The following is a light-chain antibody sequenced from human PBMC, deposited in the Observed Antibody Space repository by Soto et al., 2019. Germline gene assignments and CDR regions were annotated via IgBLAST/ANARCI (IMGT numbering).Light chain of an antibody. J-gene: IGKJ1*01. CDR1: QSVRSN. Sequence: EIVMTQSPATLSVSPGERATLSCRASQSVRSNLAWYQQKPGQAPRLLIYGASSRATGIPDRFSGSGSGTDFTLTISRLEPEDFAVYYCQQYGSSSWTFSQGTKVDIK. V-gene: IGKV3-20*01. CDR2: GAS. CDR3: QQYGSSSWT.